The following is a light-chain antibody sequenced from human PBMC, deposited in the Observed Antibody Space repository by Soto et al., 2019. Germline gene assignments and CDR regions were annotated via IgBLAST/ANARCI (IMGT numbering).Light chain of an antibody. V-gene: IGLV1-40*01. CDR2: GNS. CDR1: RSNIGAGYD. CDR3: QSYDSSLSGVV. J-gene: IGLJ2*01. Sequence: QSVLTQPPSISGAPGQRVTISCTGSRSNIGAGYDVHWYQQFPGTAPKLLIYGNSNRPSGVPDRFSGSKSGTSASLAITGLQAEDEADYYCQSYDSSLSGVVFGGGTKVTVL.